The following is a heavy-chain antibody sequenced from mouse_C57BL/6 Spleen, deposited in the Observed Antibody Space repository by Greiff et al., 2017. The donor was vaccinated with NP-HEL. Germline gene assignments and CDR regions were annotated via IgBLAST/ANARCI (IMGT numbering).Heavy chain of an antibody. J-gene: IGHJ4*01. CDR2: ISSGGSYT. CDR1: GFTFSSYG. V-gene: IGHV5-6*01. CDR3: ARLSQTGTDYAMDY. Sequence: EVQLQESGGDLVKPGGSLKLSCAASGFTFSSYGMSWVRQTPDKRLEWVATISSGGSYTYYPDSVKGRFTISRDNAKNTLYLQMSSLKSEDTAMYYCARLSQTGTDYAMDYWGQGTSVTVSS. D-gene: IGHD4-1*01.